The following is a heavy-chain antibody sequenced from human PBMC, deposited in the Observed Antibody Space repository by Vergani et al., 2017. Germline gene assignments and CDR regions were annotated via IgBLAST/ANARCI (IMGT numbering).Heavy chain of an antibody. J-gene: IGHJ4*02. CDR2: IRYDGSNK. CDR1: GFTFSSYG. V-gene: IGHV3-30*02. D-gene: IGHD2-15*01. Sequence: QVQLVQSGAEVKKPGASVKVSCKASGFTFSSYGMHWVRQAPGKGLEWVAFIRYDGSNKYYADSVKGRFTISRDNSKNTLYLQMNSLRAEDTAVYYCAKDHLGYCSGGSCFDYWGQGTLVTVSS. CDR3: AKDHLGYCSGGSCFDY.